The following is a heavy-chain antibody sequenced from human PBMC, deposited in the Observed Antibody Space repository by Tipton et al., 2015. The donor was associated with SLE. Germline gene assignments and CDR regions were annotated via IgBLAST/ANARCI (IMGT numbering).Heavy chain of an antibody. J-gene: IGHJ1*01. CDR1: GFTFSSYA. CDR2: IYSGGST. Sequence: SLRLSCAASGFTFSSYAMSWVHQAPGKGLEWVSVIYSGGSTYYVDSVKGRFTISRDNSKNTLYLQMNSLRAEDTAVYYCAKDGAGTYFQHWGQGTLVTVSS. D-gene: IGHD6-13*01. CDR3: AKDGAGTYFQH. V-gene: IGHV3-23*03.